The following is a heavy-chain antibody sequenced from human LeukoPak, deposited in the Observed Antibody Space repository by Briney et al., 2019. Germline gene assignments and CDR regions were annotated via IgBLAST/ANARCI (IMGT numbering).Heavy chain of an antibody. D-gene: IGHD3-10*01. CDR3: AAAVRGNNWFDP. J-gene: IGHJ5*02. CDR1: GFTFSSYW. V-gene: IGHV3-74*01. Sequence: GGSLRLSCAASGFTFSSYWMHWVRHAPGKGLVWVSRINTDGSTTTYADSVKGRFTISRDNAKNTLYLQMNSLRAEDTAVYYCAAAVRGNNWFDPWGQGTLVTVSS. CDR2: INTDGSTT.